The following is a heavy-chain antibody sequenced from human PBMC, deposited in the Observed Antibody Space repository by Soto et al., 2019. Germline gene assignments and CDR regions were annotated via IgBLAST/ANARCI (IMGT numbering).Heavy chain of an antibody. J-gene: IGHJ4*02. CDR2: IIPVFATT. V-gene: IGHV1-69*01. CDR3: ARGDSGYVWFNEI. Sequence: ASGEVSCKGSGGLFSTYAFSLVRPAPGQGLEWMGGIIPVFATTYYAEKFEGRVTITADESTNTAYMELSSLRSEDTAMYYCARGDSGYVWFNEIWGQGTLVTVSS. CDR1: GGLFSTYA. D-gene: IGHD3-22*01.